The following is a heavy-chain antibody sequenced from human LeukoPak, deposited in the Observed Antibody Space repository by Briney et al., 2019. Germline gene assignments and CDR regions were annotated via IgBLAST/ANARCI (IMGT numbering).Heavy chain of an antibody. CDR1: GFTFTKYA. CDR2: ISGSGGST. Sequence: GGSLRLSCAGAGFTFTKYAMSWVRQAPGKGLEWVSAISGSGGSTYYADSVKGRFTISRDNSKNTLYLQMNSLRAEDTAVYYCAKVRAGPFDYWGQGTLVTVSS. J-gene: IGHJ4*02. CDR3: AKVRAGPFDY. D-gene: IGHD6-13*01. V-gene: IGHV3-23*01.